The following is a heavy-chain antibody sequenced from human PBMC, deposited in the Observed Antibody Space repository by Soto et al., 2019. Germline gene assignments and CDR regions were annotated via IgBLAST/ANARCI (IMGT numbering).Heavy chain of an antibody. V-gene: IGHV3-33*01. CDR2: IWYDGSNK. D-gene: IGHD2-2*01. Sequence: QVQLVESGGGVVQPGRSLRLSCAASGFTFSSYGMHWVRQAPGKGLEWVAVIWYDGSNKYYADSVKGRFTISRDNSKNTLSLQMNSLRAEDTAVYYCARALVVPAASIGYYYYGMDVWGRGTTVTVSS. CDR1: GFTFSSYG. J-gene: IGHJ6*02. CDR3: ARALVVPAASIGYYYYGMDV.